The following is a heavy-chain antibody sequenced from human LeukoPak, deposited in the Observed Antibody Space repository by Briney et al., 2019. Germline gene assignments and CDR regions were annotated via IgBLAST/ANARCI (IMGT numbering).Heavy chain of an antibody. V-gene: IGHV3-30*04. Sequence: GRSLRLSCAASGFTFSSYAMHWVRQAQGKGLEWVAVISYDGSNKYYADSVKGRFTISRDNSKNTLYLQMNSLRAEDTAVYYCAKGLRGWSYFDYWGQGTLVTVSS. D-gene: IGHD3-10*01. CDR1: GFTFSSYA. J-gene: IGHJ4*02. CDR3: AKGLRGWSYFDY. CDR2: ISYDGSNK.